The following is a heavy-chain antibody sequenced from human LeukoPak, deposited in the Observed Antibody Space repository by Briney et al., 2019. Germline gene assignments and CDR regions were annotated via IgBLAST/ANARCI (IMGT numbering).Heavy chain of an antibody. J-gene: IGHJ6*03. Sequence: PSETLSLTCTVSGGSISSGSYYWSWIRQPAGKGLEWIGRIYTSGSTNYNPSLKSRVTISVDTSKNQFSLKLSSVTAADTAVYYCARGRFPYYMDVWGKGTTVTVSS. CDR3: ARGRFPYYMDV. CDR1: GGSISSGSYY. CDR2: IYTSGST. V-gene: IGHV4-61*02. D-gene: IGHD3-3*01.